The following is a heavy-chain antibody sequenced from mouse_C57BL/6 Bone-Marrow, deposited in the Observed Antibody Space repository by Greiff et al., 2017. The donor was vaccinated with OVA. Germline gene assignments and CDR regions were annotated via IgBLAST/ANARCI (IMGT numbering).Heavy chain of an antibody. V-gene: IGHV1-81*01. J-gene: IGHJ4*01. CDR3: ARYSHYYAMDY. D-gene: IGHD5-1*01. Sequence: QVQLQQSGAELARPGASVKLSCKASGYTFTSYGISWVKQRTGQGLEWIGEIYPRSGNTYYNEKFKGKATLTADKSSSTAYMELRSLTSADSAVYFCARYSHYYAMDYWGQGTSVTVSS. CDR1: GYTFTSYG. CDR2: IYPRSGNT.